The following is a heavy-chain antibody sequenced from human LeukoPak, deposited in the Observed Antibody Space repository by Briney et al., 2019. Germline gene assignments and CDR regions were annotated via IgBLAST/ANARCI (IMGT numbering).Heavy chain of an antibody. CDR3: AQDISGGMYGIWFDP. CDR2: ISGSGGST. CDR1: GFTFSSYA. V-gene: IGHV3-23*01. J-gene: IGHJ5*02. D-gene: IGHD2-8*01. Sequence: GGSLRLSCAASGFTFSSYAMSWVRQAPGKGLEWVSAISGSGGSTSYAQKFQGRVTMTRDTSTSTVYMELSSLRSEDTAVYYCAQDISGGMYGIWFDPWGQGTLVTVSS.